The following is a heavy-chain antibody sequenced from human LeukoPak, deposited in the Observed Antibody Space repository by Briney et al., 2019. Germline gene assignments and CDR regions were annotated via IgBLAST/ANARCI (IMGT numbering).Heavy chain of an antibody. CDR1: GFTISSYA. Sequence: GGSLRLSCAASGFTISSYAMSWVRQAPGKGLEWVSAISGSGGSTYYADSVKGRFTISRDNSKNTLYLQMNSLRAEDTAVYYCAKDAPVNIVVVPAANSWGQGTLVTVSS. CDR2: ISGSGGST. J-gene: IGHJ4*02. D-gene: IGHD2-2*01. CDR3: AKDAPVNIVVVPAANS. V-gene: IGHV3-23*01.